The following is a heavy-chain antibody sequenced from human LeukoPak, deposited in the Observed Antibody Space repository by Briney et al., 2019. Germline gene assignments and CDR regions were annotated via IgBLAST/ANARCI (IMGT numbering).Heavy chain of an antibody. CDR1: GFTFSSYW. CDR3: ARDPPWLVPLFDY. CDR2: IKQDGSEK. D-gene: IGHD6-19*01. V-gene: IGHV3-7*01. Sequence: GGSLRLFCAASGFTFSSYWMSWVRQAPGKGLEWVANIKQDGSEKYYVDSVKGRFTISRDNAKNSLYLQMNSLRAEDTAVYYCARDPPWLVPLFDYWGQGTLVTVSS. J-gene: IGHJ4*02.